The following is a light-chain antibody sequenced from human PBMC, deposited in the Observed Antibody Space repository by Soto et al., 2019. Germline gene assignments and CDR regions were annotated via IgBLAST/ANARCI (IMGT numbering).Light chain of an antibody. V-gene: IGKV3-11*01. J-gene: IGKJ1*01. CDR1: QSVRSY. CDR2: DAS. Sequence: EIVLTQSPATLALSPGERATLSCRASQSVRSYLAWYQQKPGQAPRLLIYDASNRATGIPARFSGSGSGTDFSLTISRVEPEDFAVYFCQHYGDSSWTFGQGSRVEIK. CDR3: QHYGDSSWT.